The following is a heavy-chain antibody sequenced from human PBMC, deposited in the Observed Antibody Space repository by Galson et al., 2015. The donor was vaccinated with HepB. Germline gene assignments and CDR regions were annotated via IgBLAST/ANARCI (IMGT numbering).Heavy chain of an antibody. J-gene: IGHJ4*02. Sequence: LSLTCTVSGGSIRNGAHFWSWIRQTPGRGLEWIGNIYYSGYTNYNPSLKSRLTVSVDTSKNQFSLNLNSVTAADTAAYYCAREISTLFDFWGQGALVTVSS. CDR2: IYYSGYT. CDR3: AREISTLFDF. V-gene: IGHV4-30-4*08. CDR1: GGSIRNGAHF.